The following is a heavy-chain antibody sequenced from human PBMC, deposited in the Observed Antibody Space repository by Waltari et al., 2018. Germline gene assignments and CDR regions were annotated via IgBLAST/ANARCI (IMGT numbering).Heavy chain of an antibody. CDR1: GGPINGYY. D-gene: IGHD6-13*01. CDR2: TYSGST. CDR3: ARGIAGGKVFDY. J-gene: IGHJ4*02. V-gene: IGHV4-59*07. Sequence: QVQLQESGPGLVKPLDTLSLTCTVSGGPINGYYWSWVRQPPGKGLEWIGYTYSGSTNYNPSLKSRVAISLDTSKSQFSLKLNSVTAADTALYYCARGIAGGKVFDYWGQGTLVTVSS.